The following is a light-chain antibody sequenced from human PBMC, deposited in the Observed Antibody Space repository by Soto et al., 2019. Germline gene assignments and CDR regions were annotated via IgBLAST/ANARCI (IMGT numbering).Light chain of an antibody. CDR3: MQPLQSWT. V-gene: IGKV2-28*01. Sequence: DVVITQKKLSLPVTPGEPASISCSSSQSLLHSNGYNYLDWYLQKPGQSPQLLIYLGSNRASGVPDRFSGSGSGTDFTLKISRVEAEDVGVYYCMQPLQSWTFGQVTIVDIK. CDR2: LGS. CDR1: QSLLHSNGYNY. J-gene: IGKJ1*01.